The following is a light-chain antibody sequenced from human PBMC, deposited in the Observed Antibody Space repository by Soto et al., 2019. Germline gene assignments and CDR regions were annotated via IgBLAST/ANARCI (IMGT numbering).Light chain of an antibody. V-gene: IGKV1-27*01. CDR2: AAS. CDR3: LKYSSVPV. CDR1: QDIRNF. J-gene: IGKJ3*01. Sequence: DIQMTQSPLSLSASVGDRVTITCRASQDIRNFVAWYQQKPGQAPKLLIYAASTLQSGVPSRFSGSGSGTDFTLTINSLQPEDVATYSCLKYSSVPVFGPGTKVEIK.